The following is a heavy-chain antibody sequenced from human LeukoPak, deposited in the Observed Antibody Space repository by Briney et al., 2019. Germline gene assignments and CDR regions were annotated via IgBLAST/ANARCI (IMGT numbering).Heavy chain of an antibody. CDR1: GYTFTSYG. V-gene: IGHV1-69*13. CDR2: IIPIFGTA. CDR3: ARLVAARPSRYGMDV. J-gene: IGHJ6*02. Sequence: APVKVSCKASGYTFTSYGISWVRQAPGQGLEWMGGIIPIFGTANYAQKFQGRVTITADESTSTAYMELSSLRSEDTAVYYCARLVAARPSRYGMDVWGQGTTVTVSS. D-gene: IGHD6-6*01.